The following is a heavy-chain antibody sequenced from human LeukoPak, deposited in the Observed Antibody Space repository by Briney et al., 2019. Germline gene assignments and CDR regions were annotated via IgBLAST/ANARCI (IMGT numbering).Heavy chain of an antibody. CDR2: IKSKTDGGTT. V-gene: IGHV3-15*01. CDR3: TTTAYSGSDGLFDY. CDR1: GFTFSNAW. J-gene: IGHJ4*02. Sequence: GGSLRLSCAASGFTFSNAWMSWVRQAPGKGLEWVGRIKSKTDGGTTDYAALVKGRFTISRDDSKNTLYLQMNSLKTEDTAVYYCTTTAYSGSDGLFDYWGQGTLVTVSS. D-gene: IGHD1-26*01.